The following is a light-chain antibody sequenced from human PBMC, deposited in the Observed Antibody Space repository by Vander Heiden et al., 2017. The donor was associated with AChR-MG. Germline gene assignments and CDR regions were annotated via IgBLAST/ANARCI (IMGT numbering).Light chain of an antibody. V-gene: IGKV1-39*01. J-gene: IGKJ1*01. CDR1: QSLSIY. CDR3: QTTPRM. Sequence: DIQLTQSPSSLSASVGDRVTITCRASQSLSIYLNWYQQKPGKAPNLLIYAASNLQGWVSSRFSGSGSGTDFIRTIHNLQFEAFATYYCQTTPRMFGQGTRVEIK. CDR2: AAS.